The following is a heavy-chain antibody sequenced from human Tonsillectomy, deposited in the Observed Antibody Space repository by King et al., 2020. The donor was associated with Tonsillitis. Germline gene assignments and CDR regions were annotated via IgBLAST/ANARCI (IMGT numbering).Heavy chain of an antibody. Sequence: DVQLVESGGGLVQPGRSLRLSCAASGFTFDDYAIHWVRQVPGKGLEWVSGISWYRGSIGYADSVKGRFTISRDNAKNSLYLQMNSLRAEDTALYYCAKGHSNYVSSSWFDPWGQGTLVTVSS. CDR2: ISWYRGSI. J-gene: IGHJ5*02. CDR1: GFTFDDYA. D-gene: IGHD4-11*01. V-gene: IGHV3-9*01. CDR3: AKGHSNYVSSSWFDP.